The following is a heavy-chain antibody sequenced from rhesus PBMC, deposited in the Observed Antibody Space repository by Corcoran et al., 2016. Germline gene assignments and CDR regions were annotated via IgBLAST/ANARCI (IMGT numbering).Heavy chain of an antibody. CDR2: IVGYRDST. CDR1: GASISSNW. V-gene: IGHV4-80*01. CDR3: ARDRSYGNSYGLDS. D-gene: IGHD4-35*01. Sequence: QVQLRESGPGLVKPSETLSLTCTVSGASISSNWWSWIRQPPGTGLEWIGEIVGYRDSTNYNPALKSRVTFSKDASKNQFFLKLNSVTAADTAVYYCARDRSYGNSYGLDSWGQGVVVTVSS. J-gene: IGHJ6*01.